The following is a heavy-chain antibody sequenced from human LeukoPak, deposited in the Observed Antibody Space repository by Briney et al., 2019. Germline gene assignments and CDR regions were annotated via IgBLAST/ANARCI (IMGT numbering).Heavy chain of an antibody. CDR3: ARAGILTGYYLDY. D-gene: IGHD3-9*01. Sequence: GGSLRLPCAASGFTFSSYSMNWVRQAPGKGLEWVSVIYSGGSTYNADSVKGRFTISRDNSKNTLYLQMNSLRAEDTAVYYCARAGILTGYYLDYWGQGTLVTVSS. J-gene: IGHJ4*02. V-gene: IGHV3-66*01. CDR1: GFTFSSYS. CDR2: IYSGGST.